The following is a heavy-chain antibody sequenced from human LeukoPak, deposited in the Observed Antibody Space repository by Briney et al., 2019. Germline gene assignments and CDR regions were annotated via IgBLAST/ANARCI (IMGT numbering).Heavy chain of an antibody. V-gene: IGHV3-66*01. CDR3: ARGLWADY. D-gene: IGHD3-10*01. J-gene: IGHJ4*02. Sequence: AGGSLRLSCAASGFTFSSYGMHWVRQAPGKGLEWVSVIYSGGSTYYADSVKGRFTISRDNSKNTLYLQMNSLRAEDTAVYYCARGLWADYWGQGTLVTVSS. CDR1: GFTFSSYG. CDR2: IYSGGST.